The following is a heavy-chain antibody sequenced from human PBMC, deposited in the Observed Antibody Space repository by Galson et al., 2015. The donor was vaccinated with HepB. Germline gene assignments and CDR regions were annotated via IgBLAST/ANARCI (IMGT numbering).Heavy chain of an antibody. D-gene: IGHD1-26*01. J-gene: IGHJ4*02. CDR1: GFTFSNYH. CDR3: AREARIVGATTIDY. Sequence: SLRLSCAASGFTFSNYHMSWVRQAPGKGLEWMANINQDGGEKYYVDSVKGRFTISRDTAKNSLYLQMNSLRAEDTAVYYCAREARIVGATTIDYWGQGTLVTVSS. CDR2: INQDGGEK. V-gene: IGHV3-7*03.